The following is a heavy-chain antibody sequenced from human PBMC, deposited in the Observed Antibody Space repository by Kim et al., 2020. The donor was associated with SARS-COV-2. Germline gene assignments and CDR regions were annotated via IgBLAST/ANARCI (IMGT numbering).Heavy chain of an antibody. J-gene: IGHJ4*02. V-gene: IGHV3-48*03. Sequence: GGSLRLSCVASGLTFRNYEMNWVRQAPGKGLEWISKISSSSTTISHADSVRGRFTISRDNAKNSVYLQMNSLRAEDTAVYYCARTNGGYGGPGDFDFWGQGTLVTVSS. CDR3: ARTNGGYGGPGDFDF. D-gene: IGHD5-12*01. CDR1: GLTFRNYE. CDR2: ISSSSTTI.